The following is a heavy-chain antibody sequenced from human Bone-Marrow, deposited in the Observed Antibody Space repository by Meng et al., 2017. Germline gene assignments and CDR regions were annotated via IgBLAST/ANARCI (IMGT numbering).Heavy chain of an antibody. V-gene: IGHV3-30*04. CDR2: ISYDGSNK. CDR3: ARHTIKYSYGNWGPADYGMDV. J-gene: IGHJ6*02. CDR1: GFTFSSYA. D-gene: IGHD5-18*01. Sequence: GGSLRLSCAASGFTFSSYAMHWVRQAPGKGLEWVAVISYDGSNKYYADSVKGRFTISRDNSKNTLYLQMNSLRAEDTAVYYCARHTIKYSYGNWGPADYGMDVWGQGTTVTGAS.